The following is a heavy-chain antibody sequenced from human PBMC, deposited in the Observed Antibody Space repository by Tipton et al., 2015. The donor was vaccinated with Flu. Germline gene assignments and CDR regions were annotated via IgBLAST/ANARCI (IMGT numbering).Heavy chain of an antibody. D-gene: IGHD2-2*01. CDR1: GGSISSSSYY. Sequence: TLSLTCTVSGGSISSSSYYWGWIRQPPGKGLEWIGSIYYSGSTYYNPSLKSRVTISVDTSKNQFSLKLSSVTAADTAVYYCARTHAIWLVPADDAFDIWGQGTMVTVSS. CDR2: IYYSGST. V-gene: IGHV4-39*01. CDR3: ARTHAIWLVPADDAFDI. J-gene: IGHJ3*02.